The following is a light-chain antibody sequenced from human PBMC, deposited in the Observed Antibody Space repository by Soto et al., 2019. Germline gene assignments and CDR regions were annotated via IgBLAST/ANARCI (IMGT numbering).Light chain of an antibody. CDR1: QSVSSY. V-gene: IGKV3-11*01. J-gene: IGKJ3*01. CDR3: QQRSNWPPFT. Sequence: EIVLTQSPATLSLSPGERATLPCRASQSVSSYLAWYQQKPGQAPRLLIYDASNRATAIPARFSGSGSGTDFTLTISSLEPEDFAVYYCQQRSNWPPFTFGPGTKVDIK. CDR2: DAS.